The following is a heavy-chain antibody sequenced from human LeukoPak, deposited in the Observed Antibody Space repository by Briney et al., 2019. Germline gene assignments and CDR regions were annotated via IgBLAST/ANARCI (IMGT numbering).Heavy chain of an antibody. Sequence: GGSLRLSCSVSGFTFSSYVMHWVRQAPGKGLEWVTGISYDGTNKYYADSVKGRFTISRDNSKDTLYLQMNSLREEDTSVYYCARDTYWGQGTLVTVSS. J-gene: IGHJ4*02. CDR2: ISYDGTNK. CDR1: GFTFSSYV. V-gene: IGHV3-30-3*01. CDR3: ARDTY.